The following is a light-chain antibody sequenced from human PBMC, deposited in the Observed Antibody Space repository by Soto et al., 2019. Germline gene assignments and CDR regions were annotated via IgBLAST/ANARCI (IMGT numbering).Light chain of an antibody. V-gene: IGKV1-5*01. CDR2: AAS. CDR3: QQYNDYSRT. CDR1: QSISSY. Sequence: DIQMTQSPSSLSASVVGRFTITFLASQSISSYLNWYQQKPGKAPNLLIYAASSLESGVPSRFSGSGSGTEFTLTISSLQPDDFATYYCQQYNDYSRTFGQGTKVDIK. J-gene: IGKJ1*01.